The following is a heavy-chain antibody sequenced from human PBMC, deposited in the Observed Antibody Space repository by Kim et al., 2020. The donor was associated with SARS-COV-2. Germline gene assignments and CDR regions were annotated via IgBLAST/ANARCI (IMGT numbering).Heavy chain of an antibody. D-gene: IGHD5-18*01. V-gene: IGHV1-3*01. CDR3: ARITMDAARGGMDV. Sequence: QNVQGRVTISRDTSASTAYMDLSRLRFEDTAVYYCARITMDAARGGMDVWGQGTTVTVSS. J-gene: IGHJ6*02.